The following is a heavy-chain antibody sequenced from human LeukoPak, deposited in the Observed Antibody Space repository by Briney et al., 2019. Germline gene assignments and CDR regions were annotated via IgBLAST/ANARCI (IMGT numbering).Heavy chain of an antibody. D-gene: IGHD6-19*01. CDR1: GGSISSGSYY. Sequence: SETLSLTCTVSGGSISSGSYYWSWIRQPAGKGLEWIGRIYTSGSTNYNPSLKSRVTISVDTSKNQFSLKLSSVTAADTAVYDCAREGSVAGTGNYYYGMDVWGQGTTVTVSS. CDR3: AREGSVAGTGNYYYGMDV. CDR2: IYTSGST. V-gene: IGHV4-61*02. J-gene: IGHJ6*02.